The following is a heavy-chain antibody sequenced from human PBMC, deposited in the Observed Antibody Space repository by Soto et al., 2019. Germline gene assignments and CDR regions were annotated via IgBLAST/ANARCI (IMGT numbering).Heavy chain of an antibody. CDR1: GFTFSSYW. J-gene: IGHJ5*02. CDR2: IKQDGSEK. Sequence: EVQLVESGGGLVQPGGSLRLSCAASGFTFSSYWMSWVRQAPGKGLEWVANIKQDGSEKYYVDSVKGRFTISRDNAKNSLYLQMNSLRAEDTAVYYCVRNKLWFGEGLFDPWGQGTLVTVPS. D-gene: IGHD3-10*01. V-gene: IGHV3-7*05. CDR3: VRNKLWFGEGLFDP.